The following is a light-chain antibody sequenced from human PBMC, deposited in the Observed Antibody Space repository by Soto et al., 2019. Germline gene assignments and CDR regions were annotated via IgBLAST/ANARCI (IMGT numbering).Light chain of an antibody. CDR2: AAY. CDR1: QSISSY. V-gene: IGKV1-39*01. J-gene: IGKJ1*01. CDR3: QQSYSTWWT. Sequence: DIQMTQSPSSLSASVGDRVTITCRASQSISSYLNWYQQKPGKXPXLLIYAAYSLQSGVPSRFSGSGSGTEVTLTISSLQPEDVATYYCQQSYSTWWTFGQVTRWIS.